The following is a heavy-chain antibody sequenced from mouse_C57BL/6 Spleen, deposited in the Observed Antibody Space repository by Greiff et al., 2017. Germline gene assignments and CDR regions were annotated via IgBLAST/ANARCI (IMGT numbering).Heavy chain of an antibody. CDR3: ARDFYYGSSGWFAY. CDR2: ISSGSSTI. Sequence: EVKLVESGGGLVKPGGSLKLSCAASGFTFSDYGMHWVRQAPEKGLEWVAYISSGSSTIYYADTVKGRFTISRDNAKNTLFLQRTSLRSEDTDMYYSARDFYYGSSGWFAYWGQGTLVTVSA. D-gene: IGHD1-1*01. J-gene: IGHJ3*01. V-gene: IGHV5-17*01. CDR1: GFTFSDYG.